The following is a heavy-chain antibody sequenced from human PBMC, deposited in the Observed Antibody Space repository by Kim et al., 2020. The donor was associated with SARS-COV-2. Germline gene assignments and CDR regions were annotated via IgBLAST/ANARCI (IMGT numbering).Heavy chain of an antibody. CDR1: GFTFSSYS. CDR3: ARENDYGDYAFYYYGMDV. CDR2: ISSSSSYI. Sequence: GGSLRLSCAASGFTFSSYSMNWVRQAPGKGLEWVSSISSSSSYIYYADSAKGRFTISRDNAKNSLYLQMNSLRAEDTAAYYCARENDYGDYAFYYYGMDVWGQGTTVTVSS. J-gene: IGHJ6*02. V-gene: IGHV3-21*01. D-gene: IGHD4-17*01.